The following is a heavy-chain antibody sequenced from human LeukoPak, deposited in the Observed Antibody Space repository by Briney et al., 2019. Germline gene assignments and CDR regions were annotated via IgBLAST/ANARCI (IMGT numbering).Heavy chain of an antibody. CDR1: GFTFSNAW. J-gene: IGHJ4*02. CDR2: IKSKTDGGTT. CDR3: TRSFTYYDFWSGPNKEGSSFDY. D-gene: IGHD3-3*01. V-gene: IGHV3-15*01. Sequence: PGGSLRLSCAASGFTFSNAWMSWVRQAPGKGLEWVGRIKSKTDGGTTDYAAPVKGRFTISRDDSKNTLYLQMNSLKTEDTAVYYCTRSFTYYDFWSGPNKEGSSFDYWGQGTLVTVSS.